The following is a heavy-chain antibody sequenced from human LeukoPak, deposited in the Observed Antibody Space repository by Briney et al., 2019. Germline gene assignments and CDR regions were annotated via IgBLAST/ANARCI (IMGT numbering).Heavy chain of an antibody. CDR2: ISGSGGST. D-gene: IGHD6-19*01. Sequence: GGSLRLSCAASGFTFSSYEMNWVRQAPGKGLEWVSAISGSGGSTYYADSVKGRFTISRDNSKNTLYLQMNSLRAEDTAVYYCANRIAVAGTVYWGQGTLVTVSS. J-gene: IGHJ4*02. V-gene: IGHV3-23*01. CDR1: GFTFSSYE. CDR3: ANRIAVAGTVY.